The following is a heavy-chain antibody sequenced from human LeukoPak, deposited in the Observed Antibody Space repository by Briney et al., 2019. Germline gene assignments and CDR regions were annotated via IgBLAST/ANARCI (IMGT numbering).Heavy chain of an antibody. D-gene: IGHD6-19*01. Sequence: SETLSLTCAVSGYSISSGYHWGWIRQPPGKGLESIGNIYHSGSTYYNPSLKSRLTISVDTSKNQFSLKLSSVTAADTAVYYCATEVGQWLVRTWGQGTLVTVSS. V-gene: IGHV4-38-2*01. CDR2: IYHSGST. CDR1: GYSISSGYH. J-gene: IGHJ5*02. CDR3: ATEVGQWLVRT.